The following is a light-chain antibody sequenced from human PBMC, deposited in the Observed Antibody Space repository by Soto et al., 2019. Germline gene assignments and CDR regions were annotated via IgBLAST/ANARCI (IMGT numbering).Light chain of an antibody. Sequence: DIQMTQSPSTLSASVGARAPIPCRASQTINNRLAWYQQKPGKAPKLLIYDVSTLESGVPSRFSGSGSGTEFSLTISSLQPEDFATYYCLQHNTYPLSFGGGTKVDIK. V-gene: IGKV1-5*01. CDR2: DVS. CDR3: LQHNTYPLS. CDR1: QTINNR. J-gene: IGKJ4*01.